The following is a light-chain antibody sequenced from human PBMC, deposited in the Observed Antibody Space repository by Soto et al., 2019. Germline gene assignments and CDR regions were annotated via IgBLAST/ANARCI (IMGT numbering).Light chain of an antibody. CDR3: SSYTTSSTLV. CDR2: EVT. V-gene: IGLV2-14*01. CDR1: SSDVGGYKS. J-gene: IGLJ3*02. Sequence: ALTQPASVSGSPGQSITIACTGTSSDVGGYKSVSWFQQHPGKAPKLIIYEVTNRPSGVSPRFSGSKSGNTASLTISGLQAQDESDYYCSSYTTSSTLVFGGGTKVTVL.